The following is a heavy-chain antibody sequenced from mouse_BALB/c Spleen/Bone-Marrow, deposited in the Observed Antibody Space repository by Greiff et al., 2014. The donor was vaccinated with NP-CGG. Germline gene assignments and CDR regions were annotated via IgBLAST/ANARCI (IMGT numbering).Heavy chain of an antibody. V-gene: IGHV1-5*01. D-gene: IGHD4-1*01. CDR3: ARNWDWVFAY. J-gene: IGHJ3*01. CDR2: IYPGNNDA. Sequence: EVKLVESGTVLARPGASLRMSCKASGYTFTNYWINWIKQRPGQGLEWIGAIYPGNNDAKYTQKFKAKAKLTAVTSTSTADMELSSLTNEDSAAYYCARNWDWVFAYWGQGTLVTVSA. CDR1: GYTFTNYW.